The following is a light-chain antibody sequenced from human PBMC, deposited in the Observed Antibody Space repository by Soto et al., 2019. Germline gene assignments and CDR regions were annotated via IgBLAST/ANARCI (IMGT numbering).Light chain of an antibody. CDR3: TSYTGSNTLEV. V-gene: IGLV2-14*03. CDR1: SSDIGAYNY. CDR2: DVN. J-gene: IGLJ1*01. Sequence: QSVLTQPACVSGSPGQSITISCTGTSSDIGAYNYVSWYRQHPGKAPQLLIYDVNNRPSGVSHRFSGSKSGNTASLTISGLQSEDEADYFCTSYTGSNTLEVFGPGTKVTVL.